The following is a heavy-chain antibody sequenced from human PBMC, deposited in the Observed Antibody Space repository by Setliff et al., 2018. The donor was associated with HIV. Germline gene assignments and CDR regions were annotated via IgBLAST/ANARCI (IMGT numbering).Heavy chain of an antibody. CDR3: ASTGYSSGWSSDY. CDR1: YASISTADYY. D-gene: IGHD6-19*01. CDR2: VSYTGTT. J-gene: IGHJ4*02. Sequence: SETLSLTCTASYASISTADYYWSWIRQPPGKGLGWIGFVSYTGTTHYSPSRKSRITISVDTSKNQFSLKLSSVTAADTAVYYCASTGYSSGWSSDYWGQGTLVTVSS. V-gene: IGHV4-30-4*01.